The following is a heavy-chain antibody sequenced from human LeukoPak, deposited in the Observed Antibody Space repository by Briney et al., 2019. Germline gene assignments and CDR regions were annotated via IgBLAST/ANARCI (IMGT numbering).Heavy chain of an antibody. J-gene: IGHJ3*02. CDR3: ARDWDLYSGGYPGWSDAFDI. CDR2: ISYDGSNK. V-gene: IGHV3-30*03. D-gene: IGHD1-26*01. Sequence: PGRSLRLSCAASGFTFSSYGMHWVRQAPGKGLEWVAVISYDGSNKYYADSVKGRFTISRDNARNSLYLQMNSLRAEDTALYYCARDWDLYSGGYPGWSDAFDIWGQGTMVTVSS. CDR1: GFTFSSYG.